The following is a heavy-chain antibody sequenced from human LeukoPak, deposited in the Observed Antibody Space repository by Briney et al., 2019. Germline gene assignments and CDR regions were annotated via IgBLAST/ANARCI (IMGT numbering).Heavy chain of an antibody. CDR2: MNPNSGNT. Sequence: ASVKVSCKDSGYTFTSYDINWVRQATGQGLEWMGWMNPNSGNTGYAQKFQGRVTITRNTSISTAYMELSSLRSEDTAVYYCARGPAWGYSSPYYFDYWGQGTLVTVSS. V-gene: IGHV1-8*03. CDR1: GYTFTSYD. CDR3: ARGPAWGYSSPYYFDY. D-gene: IGHD5-18*01. J-gene: IGHJ4*02.